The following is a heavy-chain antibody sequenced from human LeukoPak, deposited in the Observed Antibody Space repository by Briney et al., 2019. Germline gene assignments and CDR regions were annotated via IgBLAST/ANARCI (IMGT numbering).Heavy chain of an antibody. V-gene: IGHV1-46*01. J-gene: IGHJ4*02. CDR1: GYTFTAYY. D-gene: IGHD3-16*01. Sequence: GASVKVSCKASGYTFTAYYIHWVRQAPGQGPEWMGTIRPGDNRMSYAEKFQGRVTLTRDMFTTTGYMGLSSLTSEDTAVYYCVREKRGGTYDFWGPGTLVTVSS. CDR3: VREKRGGTYDF. CDR2: IRPGDNRM.